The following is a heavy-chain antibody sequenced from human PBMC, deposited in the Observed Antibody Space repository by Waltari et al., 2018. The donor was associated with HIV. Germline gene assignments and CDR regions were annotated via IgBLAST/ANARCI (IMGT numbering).Heavy chain of an antibody. CDR3: ARGLTIFGDVIPYYFDH. CDR2: ISSTSGYI. J-gene: IGHJ4*01. Sequence: VQLVESGGGLVTPGESLILSCAGSGFAFGKEKERWVRQAPGKGLEWSSTISSTSGYIEYADSVKGRFTVSRDNAKKSLSLQMNSLRAEDAAVYYCARGLTIFGDVIPYYFDHWGQGSLVTVSS. V-gene: IGHV3-21*01. D-gene: IGHD3-3*01. CDR1: GFAFGKEK.